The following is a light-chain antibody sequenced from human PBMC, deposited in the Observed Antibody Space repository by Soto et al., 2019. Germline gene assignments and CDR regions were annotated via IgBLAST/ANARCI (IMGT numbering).Light chain of an antibody. Sequence: ERVMTQSPATLSVSPGERATLSCRASQSVGSNLAWYQQKPGQAPRLLIYDASSRATGVPDRFSGSGSGTDFTLTISRLEPEDFAVYYCQQYGSSGTFGQGTKVDIK. CDR3: QQYGSSGT. CDR2: DAS. J-gene: IGKJ1*01. CDR1: QSVGSN. V-gene: IGKV3-20*01.